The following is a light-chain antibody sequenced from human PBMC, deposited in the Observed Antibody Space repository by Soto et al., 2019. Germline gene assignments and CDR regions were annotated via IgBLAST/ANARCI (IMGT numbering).Light chain of an antibody. J-gene: IGKJ1*01. CDR3: QHYDTYSPMWT. Sequence: DIQLAQSPSTLSASVGDRITITCRATQSINWLAWYQQKPGKAPKLLIFEASRLESGVPSRFSGSRSGTEFTLIISSLQPDDFGTYYCQHYDTYSPMWTFGQGTKVDVK. CDR1: QSINW. CDR2: EAS. V-gene: IGKV1-5*03.